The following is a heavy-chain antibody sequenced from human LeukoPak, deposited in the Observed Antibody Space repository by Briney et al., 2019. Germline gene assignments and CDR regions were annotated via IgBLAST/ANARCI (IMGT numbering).Heavy chain of an antibody. Sequence: SETLSLTCTVSGGSMTSYYWNWIRQPPGKGLEWIGFIFYGGSTNYNPSLKSRVTISVDTSRNQFSLKLSSVTAADTAIYYCARVDCISTSCPADYWGQGTLVTVSS. CDR3: ARVDCISTSCPADY. V-gene: IGHV4-59*01. J-gene: IGHJ4*02. CDR1: GGSMTSYY. CDR2: IFYGGST. D-gene: IGHD2-2*01.